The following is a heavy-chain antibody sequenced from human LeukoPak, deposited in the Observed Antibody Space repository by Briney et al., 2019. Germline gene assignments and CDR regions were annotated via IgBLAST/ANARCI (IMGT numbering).Heavy chain of an antibody. J-gene: IGHJ6*03. CDR2: IYYSGST. CDR3: ARDVWSGYLSNYYYYYMDV. Sequence: PSETLSLTCTVSGGSISSYYWSWIRQPPGKGLEWIGYIYYSGSTNYNPSLKSRVTISVDTSKNLFSLKLSSVTAADTAVYYCARDVWSGYLSNYYYYYMDVWGKGTTVTVSS. CDR1: GGSISSYY. V-gene: IGHV4-59*01. D-gene: IGHD3-3*01.